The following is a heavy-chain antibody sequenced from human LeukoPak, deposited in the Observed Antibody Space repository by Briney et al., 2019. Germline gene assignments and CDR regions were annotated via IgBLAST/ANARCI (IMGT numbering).Heavy chain of an antibody. D-gene: IGHD3-9*01. J-gene: IGHJ4*02. V-gene: IGHV3-23*01. CDR3: AKDRDILPGYYRD. Sequence: GGSLRLSCAASGFTFSSYAMSWVRQAPGKGLEWVSAISGSGGSTYYVDSVKGRFTISRDNSKNTLYLQMNSLRAEDTAVYYCAKDRDILPGYYRDWGQGTLVTVSS. CDR1: GFTFSSYA. CDR2: ISGSGGST.